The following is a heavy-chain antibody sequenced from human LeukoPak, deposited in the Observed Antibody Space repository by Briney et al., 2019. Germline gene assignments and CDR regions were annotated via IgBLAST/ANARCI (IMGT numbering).Heavy chain of an antibody. Sequence: SETLSLTCAVYGGSFSGYYWSWIRQPPGKGLEWIGEINHSGSTNYNPSLKSRVTISVDTSKNQFSLKLSSVTAADTAVYYCARGNWGTLYWGQGTLVTVSS. V-gene: IGHV4-34*01. D-gene: IGHD7-27*01. CDR2: INHSGST. J-gene: IGHJ4*02. CDR1: GGSFSGYY. CDR3: ARGNWGTLY.